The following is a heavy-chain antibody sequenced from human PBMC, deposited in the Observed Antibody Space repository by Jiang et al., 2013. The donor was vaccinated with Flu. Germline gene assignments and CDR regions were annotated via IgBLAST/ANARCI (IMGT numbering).Heavy chain of an antibody. Sequence: GKGLEWVSVIYSGGSTYYADSVKGRFTISRDNSKNTLYLQMNSLRAEDTAVYYCARVGEGAFDIWGQGTMVTVSS. CDR2: IYSGGST. J-gene: IGHJ3*02. CDR3: ARVGEGAFDI. V-gene: IGHV3-53*01. D-gene: IGHD3-10*01.